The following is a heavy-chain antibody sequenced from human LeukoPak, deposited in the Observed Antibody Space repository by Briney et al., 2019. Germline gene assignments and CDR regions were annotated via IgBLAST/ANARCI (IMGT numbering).Heavy chain of an antibody. CDR3: ARVPPGLPRGWYGDY. CDR1: GYTFTTYD. V-gene: IGHV1-8*01. CDR2: ITPNGGYT. Sequence: ASVKVSCKASGYTFTTYDINWVRQAAGQEYEWMGWITPNGGYTGSAQKFQGRLTMTRDISVSTVYMELNSLTPDDTAVYYCARVPPGLPRGWYGDYWGQGSLVTVSS. J-gene: IGHJ4*02. D-gene: IGHD6-19*01.